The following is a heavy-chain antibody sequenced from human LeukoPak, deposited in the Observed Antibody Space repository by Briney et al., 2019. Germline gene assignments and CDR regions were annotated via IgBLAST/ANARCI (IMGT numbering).Heavy chain of an antibody. CDR3: ASTMGWLQLRGPFDY. Sequence: SVKVSCKASGGTFISYAISWVRQAPGQGLEWMGGIIPIFGTANYAQKFQGRVTITTDESTSTAYMELSSLRSKDTAVYYCASTMGWLQLRGPFDYWGQGTLVTVSS. CDR1: GGTFISYA. D-gene: IGHD5-24*01. V-gene: IGHV1-69*05. CDR2: IIPIFGTA. J-gene: IGHJ4*02.